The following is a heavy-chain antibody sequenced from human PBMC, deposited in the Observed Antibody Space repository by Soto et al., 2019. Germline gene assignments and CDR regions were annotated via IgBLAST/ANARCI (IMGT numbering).Heavy chain of an antibody. V-gene: IGHV4-34*01. CDR1: GESLSGYY. CDR3: ARHGITGSYYDAFDI. Sequence: SETLSLTGAAYGESLSGYYWSSIRQPPGKGLEWIGETSSSGDTFYNPSLKSRVTLSVDTSKNQFALKLSSVTAAETAVYYCARHGITGSYYDAFDIWGQGTMVTVSS. CDR2: TSSSGDT. J-gene: IGHJ3*02. D-gene: IGHD1-26*01.